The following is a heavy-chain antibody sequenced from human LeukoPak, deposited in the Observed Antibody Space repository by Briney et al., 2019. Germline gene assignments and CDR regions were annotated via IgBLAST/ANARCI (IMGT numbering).Heavy chain of an antibody. CDR1: GFTFSNAW. V-gene: IGHV3-15*01. Sequence: PGGSLRLSCAASGFTFSNAWMSWVRQAPGKGLEWVGRIKSKTDGCTTDYAAPVKGRFTISRDDSKNTLYLQMNSLKTEDTAVYYCTTDPYCGGDCNWAPWGQGTLVTVSS. CDR3: TTDPYCGGDCNWAP. D-gene: IGHD2-21*01. CDR2: IKSKTDGCTT. J-gene: IGHJ5*02.